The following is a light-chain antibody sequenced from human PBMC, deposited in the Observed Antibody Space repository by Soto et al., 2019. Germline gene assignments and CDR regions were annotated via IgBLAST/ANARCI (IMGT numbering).Light chain of an antibody. CDR2: DNN. J-gene: IGLJ3*02. Sequence: QSVLTQPPSVSAAPGQKVTISCSGSSSNIGNNYVSWYQQLPGTAPKLLIYDNNKRPSGIPDRFSGSKSGTSATLGITGLQTGDEADYYCGTWDSSLSPWVFGGGTKRPS. CDR3: GTWDSSLSPWV. V-gene: IGLV1-51*01. CDR1: SSNIGNNY.